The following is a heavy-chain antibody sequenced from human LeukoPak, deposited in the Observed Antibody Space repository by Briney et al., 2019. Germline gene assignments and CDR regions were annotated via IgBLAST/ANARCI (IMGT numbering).Heavy chain of an antibody. CDR3: ARRRGVEDY. CDR2: ISGSGGST. J-gene: IGHJ4*02. D-gene: IGHD2-15*01. Sequence: PGGSLRLSCAASGFTFSSYGMSWVRQAPGKGLEWVSAISGSGGSTYYADSVKGRFTISRDNAKNSLYLQMNSLRAEDTAVYYCARRRGVEDYWGQGTLVTVSS. V-gene: IGHV3-23*01. CDR1: GFTFSSYG.